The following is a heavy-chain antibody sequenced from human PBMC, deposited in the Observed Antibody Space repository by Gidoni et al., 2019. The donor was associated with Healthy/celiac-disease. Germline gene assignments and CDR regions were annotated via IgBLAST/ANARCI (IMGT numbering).Heavy chain of an antibody. Sequence: QVQLVESGGGVVQPGRSLRLSCAASGFTFSSYGMHWFRQAPGKGLEWVAVIWYDGSNKYYADSVKGRFTISRDNSKNTLYLQMNSLRAEDTAVYYCARATRPLMDYWGQGTLVTVSS. D-gene: IGHD3-16*01. CDR3: ARATRPLMDY. J-gene: IGHJ4*02. V-gene: IGHV3-33*01. CDR1: GFTFSSYG. CDR2: IWYDGSNK.